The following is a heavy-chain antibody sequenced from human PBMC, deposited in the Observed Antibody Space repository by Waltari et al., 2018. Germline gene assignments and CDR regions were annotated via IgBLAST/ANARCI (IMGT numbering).Heavy chain of an antibody. CDR1: GGSFSGYY. CDR3: RARTYSFDY. Sequence: QVQLQQWGAGLLQPSETLSLTCAVYGGSFSGYYWSWIRQPPGKGLEWIGEINHSGSTNYNPPLKSRVTIAVDTPKNQFSLKLSSVTAADTAVYYCRARTYSFDYWGQGTLVTVSS. CDR2: INHSGST. J-gene: IGHJ4*02. V-gene: IGHV4-34*01. D-gene: IGHD1-26*01.